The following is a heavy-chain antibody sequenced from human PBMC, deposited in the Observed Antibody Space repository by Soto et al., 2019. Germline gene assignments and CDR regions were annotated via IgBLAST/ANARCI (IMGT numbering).Heavy chain of an antibody. J-gene: IGHJ5*02. Sequence: SETLSLTCTVSGGSISNYYWSWIRQPPGRGLEWIGHIFYSGVTNYNPALKSRVTISVDTPKSKFSLKLSSVTAADTAVYYCAKDSGYNYGYFRWCDRWGQGTLVAVS. CDR3: AKDSGYNYGYFRWCDR. CDR1: GGSISNYY. V-gene: IGHV4-59*01. CDR2: IFYSGVT. D-gene: IGHD5-18*01.